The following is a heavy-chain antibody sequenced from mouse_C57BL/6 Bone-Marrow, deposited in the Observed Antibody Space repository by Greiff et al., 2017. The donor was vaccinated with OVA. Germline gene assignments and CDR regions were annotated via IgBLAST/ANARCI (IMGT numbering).Heavy chain of an antibody. CDR3: ARGPITTVVASYYYAMDY. J-gene: IGHJ4*01. D-gene: IGHD1-1*01. CDR2: ISSGSSTI. V-gene: IGHV5-17*01. Sequence: EVMLVESGGGLVKPGGSLKLSCAASGFTFSDYGMHWVRQAPEKGLEWVAYISSGSSTIYYADTVKGRFTISRDNAKNTLFLQMTSLRSEDTAMYYCARGPITTVVASYYYAMDYWGQGTSVTVSS. CDR1: GFTFSDYG.